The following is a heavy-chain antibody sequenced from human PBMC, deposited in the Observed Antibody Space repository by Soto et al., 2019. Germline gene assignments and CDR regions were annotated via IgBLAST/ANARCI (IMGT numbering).Heavy chain of an antibody. CDR1: GGSISSGGYY. J-gene: IGHJ6*02. Sequence: SETLSLTCTVSGGSISSGGYYWSWIRQHPGKGLEWIGYIYYSGSTYYNPSLKSRVTISVDTSKNQFSLKLSSVTAADTAVYYCARDYIVVGDYYGMDVWGQGTTVTVSS. D-gene: IGHD2-21*01. CDR2: IYYSGST. V-gene: IGHV4-31*03. CDR3: ARDYIVVGDYYGMDV.